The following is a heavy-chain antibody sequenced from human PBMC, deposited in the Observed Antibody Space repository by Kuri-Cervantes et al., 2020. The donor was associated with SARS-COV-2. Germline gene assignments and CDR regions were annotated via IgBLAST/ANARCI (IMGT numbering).Heavy chain of an antibody. CDR1: GYTLTELS. D-gene: IGHD2-2*01. CDR3: ARDCSGTDCYVIVYGLSD. V-gene: IGHV1-24*01. Sequence: ASVKVSCKVSGYTLTELSMHWVRQAPGKGPEWMGGFDPEDGETIYAQKFQGRVTMTEDTSTDTAYMELSSLRSEDTAVYYCARDCSGTDCYVIVYGLSDWGQGTLVTVSS. CDR2: FDPEDGET. J-gene: IGHJ4*02.